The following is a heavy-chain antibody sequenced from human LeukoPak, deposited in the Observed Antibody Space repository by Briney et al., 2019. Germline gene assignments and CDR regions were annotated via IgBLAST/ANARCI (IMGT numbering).Heavy chain of an antibody. CDR2: IYTSGST. CDR1: GYSISSGYY. D-gene: IGHD2-15*01. V-gene: IGHV4-38-2*02. CDR3: ARETCSGGSCYSDY. Sequence: PSETLSLTCAVSGYSISSGYYWGWIRQPPGKGLEWIGSIYTSGSTNYNPSLKSRVTMSVDTSKNQFSLKLSSVTAADTAVYYCARETCSGGSCYSDYWGQGTLVTVSS. J-gene: IGHJ4*02.